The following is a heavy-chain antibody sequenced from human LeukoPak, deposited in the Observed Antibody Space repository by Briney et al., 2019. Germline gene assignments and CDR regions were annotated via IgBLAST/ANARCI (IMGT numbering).Heavy chain of an antibody. J-gene: IGHJ3*02. V-gene: IGHV3-53*01. Sequence: GGSLRLSCAASGFTVSSNYMSWVRQAPGKGLEWDSVIYSGGSTYYADSVKGRFTISRDNSKNTLYLQMNSLRAEDTAVYYCARGNRIGYCSGGSCYSGAFDIWGQGTMVTVSS. CDR1: GFTVSSNY. D-gene: IGHD2-15*01. CDR3: ARGNRIGYCSGGSCYSGAFDI. CDR2: IYSGGST.